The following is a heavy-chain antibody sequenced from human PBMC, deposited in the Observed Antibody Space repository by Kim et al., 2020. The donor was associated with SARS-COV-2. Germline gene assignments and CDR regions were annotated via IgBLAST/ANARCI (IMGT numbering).Heavy chain of an antibody. Sequence: SETLSLTCTVSGGSISSGGYYWSWIRQHPGKGLEWIGYIYYSGSTYYNPSLKSRVTISVDTSKNQFSLKLSSVTAADTAVYYCARESVDTAKNWFDPWGQGTLVTVSS. CDR2: IYYSGST. D-gene: IGHD5-18*01. V-gene: IGHV4-31*03. J-gene: IGHJ5*02. CDR3: ARESVDTAKNWFDP. CDR1: GGSISSGGYY.